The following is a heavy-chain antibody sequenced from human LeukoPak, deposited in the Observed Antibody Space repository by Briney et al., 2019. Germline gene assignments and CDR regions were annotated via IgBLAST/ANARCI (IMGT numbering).Heavy chain of an antibody. D-gene: IGHD4-23*01. CDR3: ATGRPHDYGGHTSQYYYYYYYYMDV. CDR2: IYNDGRT. V-gene: IGHV3-53*01. CDR1: GFTVRSNY. J-gene: IGHJ6*03. Sequence: GGSLRLSCAASGFTVRSNYMSWFRQAPGKGLEWASVIYNDGRTYYADSVKGRFIISKDISKNTPYLQMNNLRAEDTAVYYCATGRPHDYGGHTSQYYYYYYYYMDVWGKGTTVTISS.